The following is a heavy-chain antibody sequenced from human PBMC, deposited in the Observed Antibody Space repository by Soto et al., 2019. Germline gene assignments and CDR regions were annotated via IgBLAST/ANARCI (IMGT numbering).Heavy chain of an antibody. CDR1: GFTFSSYS. CDR2: ISSSSSYI. J-gene: IGHJ3*02. CDR3: ARLLPLRSLEWLYSAI. V-gene: IGHV3-21*01. D-gene: IGHD3-3*01. Sequence: VGSLRLSCADSGFTFSSYSMNWVRLAPGKGLEWVSSISSSSSYIFYAVSVKGRFTISRDNAKNSLYLQMNSLRAEDTAVYYCARLLPLRSLEWLYSAIWGQVTMVTDSS.